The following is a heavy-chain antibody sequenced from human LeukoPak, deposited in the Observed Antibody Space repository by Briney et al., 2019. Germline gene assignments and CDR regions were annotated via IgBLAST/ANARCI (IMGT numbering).Heavy chain of an antibody. V-gene: IGHV4-30-2*01. CDR1: GGSISSGGYS. Sequence: PSETLSLTCAVSGGSISSGGYSWGWIRQPPGRGLEWIGYIYHSGSTYYNPSLKSRVTISVDRSKNQFSLKLSSVTAADTAVYYCARDGLRAGDAFDIWGQGTMVTVSS. D-gene: IGHD5-12*01. CDR2: IYHSGST. J-gene: IGHJ3*02. CDR3: ARDGLRAGDAFDI.